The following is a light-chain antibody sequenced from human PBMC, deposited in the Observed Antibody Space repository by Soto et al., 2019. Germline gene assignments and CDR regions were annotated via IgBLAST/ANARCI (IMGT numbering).Light chain of an antibody. CDR3: QQYNSDSNS. J-gene: IGKJ2*01. CDR1: QDINIW. CDR2: KAS. Sequence: DIQMTQSPSTLSASVGDRVTITCRASQDINIWLAWYQQKPGKAPKLLIYKASTLERGVTSRFIGRGSGTDFTLAISSLQPNDFATSYYQQYNSDSNSFGQGTRLDIK. V-gene: IGKV1-5*03.